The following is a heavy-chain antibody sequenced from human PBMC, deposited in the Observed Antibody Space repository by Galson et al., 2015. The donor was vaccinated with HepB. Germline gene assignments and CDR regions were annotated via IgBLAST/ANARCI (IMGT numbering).Heavy chain of an antibody. V-gene: IGHV4-4*02. J-gene: IGHJ6*02. Sequence: SLTCAVSGGSISSSNWWSWVRQPPGKGLEWIGEIYHSGSTNYNPSLKSRVTISVDKSKNQFSLKLSSVTAADTAVYYCASFPNSYQLHPHMDVWGQGTTVTVSS. CDR1: GGSISSSNW. CDR2: IYHSGST. D-gene: IGHD2-2*01. CDR3: ASFPNSYQLHPHMDV.